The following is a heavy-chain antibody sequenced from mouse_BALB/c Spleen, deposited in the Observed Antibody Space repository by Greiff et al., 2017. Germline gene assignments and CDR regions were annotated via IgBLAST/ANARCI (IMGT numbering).Heavy chain of an antibody. Sequence: EVQLVESGGGLVQPGGSRKLSCAASGFTFSSFGMHWVRQAPEKGLEWVAYISSGSSTIYYADTVKGRFTISRDNPKNTLFLQMTSLRSEDTAMYYCARSSVVDHYFDYWGQGTTLTVSS. CDR2: ISSGSSTI. J-gene: IGHJ2*01. CDR1: GFTFSSFG. CDR3: ARSSVVDHYFDY. V-gene: IGHV5-17*02. D-gene: IGHD1-1*01.